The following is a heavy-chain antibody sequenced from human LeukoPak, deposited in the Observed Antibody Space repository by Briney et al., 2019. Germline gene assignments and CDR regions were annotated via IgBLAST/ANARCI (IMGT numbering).Heavy chain of an antibody. CDR1: GGSFSGYY. V-gene: IGHV4-34*01. Sequence: SETLSLTCAVYGGSFSGYYWSWIRQPPGKGLEWIGEINHSGSTNYNPSLKSRVTTSVDTSKNQFSLELSSVTAADTAVYYCASGGYCSGGSCYSPPAYWGRGTLVTVSS. CDR2: INHSGST. J-gene: IGHJ4*02. CDR3: ASGGYCSGGSCYSPPAY. D-gene: IGHD2-15*01.